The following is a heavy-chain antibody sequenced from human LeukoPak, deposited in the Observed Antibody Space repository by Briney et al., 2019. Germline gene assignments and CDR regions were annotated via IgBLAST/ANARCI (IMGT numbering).Heavy chain of an antibody. CDR2: IYSGGST. D-gene: IGHD3-10*01. Sequence: GGSLRLSCAASGFTFSSYSMNWVRQAPGKGLEWVSVIYSGGSTYYADSVKGRFTISRDNSKNTLYLQMNSLRAEDTAVYYCARMFEYYDYWGQGTLVTVSS. J-gene: IGHJ4*02. V-gene: IGHV3-66*02. CDR3: ARMFEYYDY. CDR1: GFTFSSYS.